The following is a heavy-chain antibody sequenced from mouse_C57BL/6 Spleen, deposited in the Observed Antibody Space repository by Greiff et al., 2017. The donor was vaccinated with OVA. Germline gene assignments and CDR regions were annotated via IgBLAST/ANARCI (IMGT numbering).Heavy chain of an antibody. J-gene: IGHJ4*01. D-gene: IGHD1-1*01. Sequence: VQLQQPGAELVRPGSSVKLSCKASGYTFTSYWMHWVKQRPIQGLEWIGNIDPSDSETHYNQKFKDKATLTVDKSSSTAYMQLSSLTSEDSAVYYCARMLYGSSSSYYYAMDYWGQGTSVTVSS. CDR1: GYTFTSYW. CDR3: ARMLYGSSSSYYYAMDY. CDR2: IDPSDSET. V-gene: IGHV1-52*01.